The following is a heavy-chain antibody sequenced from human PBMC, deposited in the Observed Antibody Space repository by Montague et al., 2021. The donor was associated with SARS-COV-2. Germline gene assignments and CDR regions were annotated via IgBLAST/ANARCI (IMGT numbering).Heavy chain of an antibody. Sequence: SETLSLTCTVSGGSISSSSYYWGWIRQPPGKGLEWIGSIYYSGSTYSNPPLKSRVTISVDTTKNQFSLKLSSVTAAATAVCYGAREAYYDASSGYYGGGYSADYGLDVWGQGTTVTVSS. D-gene: IGHD3-22*01. CDR2: IYYSGST. J-gene: IGHJ6*02. CDR3: AREAYYDASSGYYGGGYSADYGLDV. CDR1: GGSISSSSYY. V-gene: IGHV4-39*02.